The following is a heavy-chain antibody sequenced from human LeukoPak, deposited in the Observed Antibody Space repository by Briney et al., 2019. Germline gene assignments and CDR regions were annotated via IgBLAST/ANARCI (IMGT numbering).Heavy chain of an antibody. J-gene: IGHJ5*02. CDR3: ARGDCSGGSCYAPDWFDP. CDR2: IDPSDSYT. D-gene: IGHD2-15*01. V-gene: IGHV5-10-1*01. Sequence: RAGESLKISCKGSGYSFTSYWISWVRQMPGKGLEWMGRIDPSDSYTNYSPSFQGHVTISADKSISTAYLQWSSLKASDTAMYYCARGDCSGGSCYAPDWFDPWGQGNPVTVSS. CDR1: GYSFTSYW.